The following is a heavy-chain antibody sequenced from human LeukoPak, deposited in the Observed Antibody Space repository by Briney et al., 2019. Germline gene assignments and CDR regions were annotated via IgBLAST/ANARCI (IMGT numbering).Heavy chain of an antibody. D-gene: IGHD1-26*01. CDR1: GYTFTGYY. J-gene: IGHJ4*02. CDR3: ARAGSGSYSPYYFDY. Sequence: ASVKVPCKASGYTFTGYYMHWVRQAPGQGLEWMGWINPNSGGTNYAQKFQGRVTMTRDTSISTAYMELSRLRSDDTAVYYCARAGSGSYSPYYFDYWGQGTLVTVSS. CDR2: INPNSGGT. V-gene: IGHV1-2*02.